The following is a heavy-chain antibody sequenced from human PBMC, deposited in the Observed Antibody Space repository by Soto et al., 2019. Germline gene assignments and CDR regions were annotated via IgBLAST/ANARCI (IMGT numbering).Heavy chain of an antibody. D-gene: IGHD2-8*01. CDR3: AMMYD. CDR2: IYSGGST. J-gene: IGHJ4*02. CDR1: GITVSNNY. Sequence: VQLVESGGGLVQPGGSLRLSCAASGITVSNNYISWVRQAPGKGLEWVSVIYSGGSTYYADSVKGRFTISRDNSKNTVYLQMNSLITADTAVYYCAMMYDWVQGTLVTVSS. V-gene: IGHV3-66*01.